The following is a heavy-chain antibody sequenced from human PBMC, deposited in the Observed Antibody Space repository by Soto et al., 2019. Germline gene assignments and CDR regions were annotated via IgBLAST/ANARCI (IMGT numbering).Heavy chain of an antibody. CDR1: GFTFSSYA. Sequence: GGSLRLSCAASGFTFSSYAMSWVRQAPGKGLEWVSGISGSGDTTYYAESGKGRFTISRDNSKNTLYLQMNSLRAEDTAVYYCAKISRVGAAAEHDYWGGGTLVTVSS. V-gene: IGHV3-23*01. J-gene: IGHJ4*02. D-gene: IGHD6-25*01. CDR2: ISGSGDTT. CDR3: AKISRVGAAAEHDY.